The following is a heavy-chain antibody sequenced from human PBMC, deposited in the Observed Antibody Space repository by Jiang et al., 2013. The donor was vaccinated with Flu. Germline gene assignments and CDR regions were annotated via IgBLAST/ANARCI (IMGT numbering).Heavy chain of an antibody. CDR3: ARSMGEYCSSTSCYGKQNYYYYYGMDV. D-gene: IGHD2-2*01. Sequence: QGLEWMGWINTNTGNPTYAQGFTGRFVFSLDTSVSTAYLQISSLKAEDTAVYYCARSMGEYCSSTSCYGKQNYYYYYGMDVWGQGTTVTVSS. J-gene: IGHJ6*02. V-gene: IGHV7-4-1*02. CDR2: INTNTGNP.